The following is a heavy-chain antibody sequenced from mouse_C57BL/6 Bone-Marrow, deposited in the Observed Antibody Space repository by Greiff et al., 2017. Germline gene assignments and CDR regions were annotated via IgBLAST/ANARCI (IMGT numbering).Heavy chain of an antibody. CDR1: EYEFPSHD. V-gene: IGHV5-2*01. D-gene: IGHD2-1*01. J-gene: IGHJ2*01. Sequence: EVKLMESGGGLVQPGESLKLSCESNEYEFPSHDMSWVRKTPEKRLELVAAINSDGGSTYYPDTMERRFIIYRDKTKKTLYLQMSSLRSEDTALYYCARPDGNYPDGYWGQGTTLTVSS. CDR2: INSDGGST. CDR3: ARPDGNYPDGY.